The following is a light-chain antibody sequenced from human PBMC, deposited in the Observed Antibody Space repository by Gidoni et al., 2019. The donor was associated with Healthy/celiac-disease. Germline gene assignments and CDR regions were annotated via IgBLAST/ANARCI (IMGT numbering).Light chain of an antibody. J-gene: IGKJ3*01. CDR2: DAS. Sequence: EIVLTQSPATLSLSPGERATLSCRASQSVSSYLAWYQQKPGQAPRLLIYDASTRATGIPARFSGSGSGTDFTLTISSLEPEDFAVYYCQQRSNWPPGVTFGPGTKVEIK. CDR1: QSVSSY. CDR3: QQRSNWPPGVT. V-gene: IGKV3-11*01.